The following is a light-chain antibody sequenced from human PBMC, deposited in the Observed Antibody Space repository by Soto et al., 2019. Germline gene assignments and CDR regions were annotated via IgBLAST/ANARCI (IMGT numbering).Light chain of an antibody. J-gene: IGKJ1*01. Sequence: EIVLSQSPVTLSLSPGERATLSCRASQTVTSTYLAWYQQKPGQAPRLLIYGASSRATGIPDRFSGSGSGTDFTLTISSLEPEDIAVYYCQQYGSSRTFGQGTKVDIK. CDR3: QQYGSSRT. CDR2: GAS. V-gene: IGKV3-20*01. CDR1: QTVTSTY.